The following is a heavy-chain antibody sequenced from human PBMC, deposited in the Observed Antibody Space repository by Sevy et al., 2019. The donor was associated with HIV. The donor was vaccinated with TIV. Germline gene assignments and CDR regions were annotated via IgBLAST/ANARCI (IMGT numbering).Heavy chain of an antibody. V-gene: IGHV4-34*01. D-gene: IGHD3-10*01. CDR2: INHSGST. Sequence: SETLSLTCAVYGGSFSGYYWSWIRQPPGKGLEWIGEINHSGSTNYNPSLKSRVTISVYTSKNQFSLKLSSVTAADTAVYYCARANYYGSGIYWYFDLWGRGTLVTVSS. CDR3: ARANYYGSGIYWYFDL. J-gene: IGHJ2*01. CDR1: GGSFSGYY.